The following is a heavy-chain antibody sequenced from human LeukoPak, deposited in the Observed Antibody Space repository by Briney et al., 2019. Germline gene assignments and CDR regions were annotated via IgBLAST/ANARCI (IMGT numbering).Heavy chain of an antibody. CDR1: GFTFSSYG. CDR3: ARVKDSSSWFMVTHYYYMDV. V-gene: IGHV3-30*02. CDR2: IRYDGSNK. Sequence: GGSLRLSCAASGFTFSSYGMHWVRQAPGKGLEWVAFIRYDGSNKYYADSVKGRFTISRDNSKNTLYLQMNSLRAEDTAVYYCARVKDSSSWFMVTHYYYMDVWGKGTTVTVSS. D-gene: IGHD6-13*01. J-gene: IGHJ6*03.